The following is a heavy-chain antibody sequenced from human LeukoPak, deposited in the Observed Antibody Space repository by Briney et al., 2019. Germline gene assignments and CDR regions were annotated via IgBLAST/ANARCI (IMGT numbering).Heavy chain of an antibody. Sequence: PGGSLRLSCAASGFTFSSYEMNWVRQAPGKGLEWVSYISSSGSTIYYADSVRGRFTISRDNAKNSLYLQMNSLRAEDTAVYYCAREYSSSWYGGDDAFDIWGQGTMVTVSS. D-gene: IGHD6-13*01. CDR1: GFTFSSYE. J-gene: IGHJ3*02. CDR3: AREYSSSWYGGDDAFDI. CDR2: ISSSGSTI. V-gene: IGHV3-48*03.